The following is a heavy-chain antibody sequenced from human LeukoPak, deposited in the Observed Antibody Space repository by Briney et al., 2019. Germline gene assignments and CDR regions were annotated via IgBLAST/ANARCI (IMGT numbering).Heavy chain of an antibody. CDR1: GGTFSSYA. CDR2: IIPIFGTA. D-gene: IGHD6-6*01. CDR3: ARDRPPRIAARLHYYYMDV. Sequence: SVKVSCKASGGTFSSYAISWVRQAPGQGLEWMGGIIPIFGTANYAQKFQGRVTITTDESTSTAYMELSSLRSEDTAVYYCARDRPPRIAARLHYYYMDVWGKGTTVTVSS. J-gene: IGHJ6*03. V-gene: IGHV1-69*05.